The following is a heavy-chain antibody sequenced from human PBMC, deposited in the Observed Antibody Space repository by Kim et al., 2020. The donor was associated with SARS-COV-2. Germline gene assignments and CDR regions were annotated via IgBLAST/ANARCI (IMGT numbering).Heavy chain of an antibody. V-gene: IGHV5-10-1*01. D-gene: IGHD2-8*01. J-gene: IGHJ6*02. CDR3: ARRHCSHGVCYSYGLDV. Sequence: GESLKISCKGSGFSFTNYWITWVRQMPGKGLEWMGRIDPGDSYANYSPSFQGHVPISVDKSISTAYLQWSSLKASDSAMYYCARRHCSHGVCYSYGLDVWGQGTTVTVSS. CDR2: IDPGDSYA. CDR1: GFSFTNYW.